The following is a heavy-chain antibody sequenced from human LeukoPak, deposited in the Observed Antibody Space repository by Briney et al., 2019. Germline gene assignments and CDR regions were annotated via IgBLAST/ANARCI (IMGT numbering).Heavy chain of an antibody. V-gene: IGHV4-34*01. CDR1: GGSFSGYY. CDR3: ARGLGYRSSTSCSFDY. D-gene: IGHD2-2*01. J-gene: IGHJ4*02. Sequence: SETLSLTCAVYGGSFSGYYWSWIRQPPGKGLERIGEINHSGNTNYTPSLKSRVTISVDTSKNQFSLQLSSVTAADTAVYYCARGLGYRSSTSCSFDYWGQGTLVTVSS. CDR2: INHSGNT.